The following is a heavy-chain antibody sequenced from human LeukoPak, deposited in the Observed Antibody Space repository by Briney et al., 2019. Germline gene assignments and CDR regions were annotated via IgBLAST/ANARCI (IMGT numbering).Heavy chain of an antibody. V-gene: IGHV3-33*06. CDR1: GFSFSSYG. D-gene: IGHD2-2*01. J-gene: IGHJ4*02. CDR2: IWYDGSKK. Sequence: GGSLRLSCAASGFSFSSYGMHWVRQAPGKGLEWVAVIWYDGSKKYYADSVKGRFTISRDNSKNTLYLQMNSLRAEDTAVYYCAKARCSSTSCRFDYWGQGTLVTVSS. CDR3: AKARCSSTSCRFDY.